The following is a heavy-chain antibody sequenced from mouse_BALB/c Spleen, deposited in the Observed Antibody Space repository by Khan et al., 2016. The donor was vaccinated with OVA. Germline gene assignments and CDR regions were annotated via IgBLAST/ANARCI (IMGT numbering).Heavy chain of an antibody. CDR3: VRDGAYSGNEGEFDY. V-gene: IGHV1-4*01. Sequence: QIQFVQSGAELARPWASLSLSCKVTGYSFTSYTTYWRKERLGQGMQWCGYFNPSNGYTNYNQKFKDKATLTTDKSSTQAYLQLISLTSDDSAVYDSVRDGAYSGNEGEFDYGGQGTLVTGSA. CDR2: FNPSNGYT. J-gene: IGHJ3*01. CDR1: GYSFTSYT. D-gene: IGHD1-3*01.